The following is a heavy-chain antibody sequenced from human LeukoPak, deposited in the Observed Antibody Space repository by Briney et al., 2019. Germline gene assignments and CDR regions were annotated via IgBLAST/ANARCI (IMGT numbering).Heavy chain of an antibody. Sequence: PGGSLRLSCAASGFTIRSYWMSWVRQAPGKGLEWVANIKQGGSEKYYVDSVKGRFTISRDNAKNSLYLQMNSLTAEDTAMYNCVKDGDGYHNWGQGALVTVSS. CDR3: VKDGDGYHN. CDR2: IKQGGSEK. J-gene: IGHJ4*02. V-gene: IGHV3-7*01. D-gene: IGHD3-9*01. CDR1: GFTIRSYW.